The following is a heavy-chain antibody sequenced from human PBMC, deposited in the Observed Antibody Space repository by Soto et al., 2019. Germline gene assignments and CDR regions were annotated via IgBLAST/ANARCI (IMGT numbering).Heavy chain of an antibody. CDR3: ARYMRNDYASGRLDY. J-gene: IGHJ4*02. CDR1: GFTFSDYP. CDR2: ISYDGNDE. D-gene: IGHD3-10*01. Sequence: QVKLVESGGGVVQPGASLRLSCVASGFTFSDYPLHWVRRAPGKGLEWVAVISYDGNDESYSDSVKGRFTISRDNSKTTVYLQMNSLRAAAMAVYHCARYMRNDYASGRLDYLGQGTLVTVSS. V-gene: IGHV3-30-3*01.